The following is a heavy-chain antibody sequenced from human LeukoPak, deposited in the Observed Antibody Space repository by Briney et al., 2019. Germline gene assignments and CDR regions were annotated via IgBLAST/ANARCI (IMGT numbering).Heavy chain of an antibody. CDR2: ISYDGSNK. J-gene: IGHJ4*02. D-gene: IGHD3-10*01. Sequence: GGSLRLSCAASGFTFSSYAMHWVRQAPGKGLEWVAVISYDGSNKYYADSVKGRFTISRDNSRNTMYLQMDSLRAEDTAVYYCAKEYDSGGYGANFDYWGQGTLVTVSS. V-gene: IGHV3-30-3*01. CDR1: GFTFSSYA. CDR3: AKEYDSGGYGANFDY.